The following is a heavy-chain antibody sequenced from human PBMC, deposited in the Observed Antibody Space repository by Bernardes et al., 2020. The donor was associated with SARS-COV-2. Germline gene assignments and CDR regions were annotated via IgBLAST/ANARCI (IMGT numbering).Heavy chain of an antibody. CDR1: GYTLTELS. D-gene: IGHD3-9*01. Sequence: ASVKVSCKVSGYTLTELSMHWVRQAPGKGLEWMGGFDPEDGETIYAQKFQGRVTMTEDTSTDTAYMELSSLRSEDTAVYYCARDQRYYDILTGRTYYYGMGVWGQGTTVTVSS. V-gene: IGHV1-24*01. CDR3: ARDQRYYDILTGRTYYYGMGV. CDR2: FDPEDGET. J-gene: IGHJ6*02.